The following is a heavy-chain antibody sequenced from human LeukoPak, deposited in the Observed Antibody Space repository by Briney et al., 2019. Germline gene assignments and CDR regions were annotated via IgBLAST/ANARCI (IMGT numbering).Heavy chain of an antibody. D-gene: IGHD3-3*01. Sequence: PSETLSLTCTVSGGSISSSSYYWGWIRQPPGKGLEWIGSIYYSGSTYYNPSLKSRVTISVDTSKNQFSLKLSSVTAADTAVYYCARQTTIFGVVIRYYYYYYMDVWGKGTTVTVSS. J-gene: IGHJ6*03. CDR1: GGSISSSSYY. CDR3: ARQTTIFGVVIRYYYYYYMDV. V-gene: IGHV4-39*01. CDR2: IYYSGST.